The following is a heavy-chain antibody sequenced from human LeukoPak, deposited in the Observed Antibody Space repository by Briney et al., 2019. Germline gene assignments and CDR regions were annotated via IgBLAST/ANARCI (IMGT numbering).Heavy chain of an antibody. J-gene: IGHJ6*02. D-gene: IGHD4-17*01. Sequence: GGTLRLSCAACGFTVSGYYMSWVRQAPGKGLEWVSVIYSGGSTYYADSVKGRFNISRDNSKNTLYLQMNSLRAEDTAVYYCARITVTTGYGMDVWGQGTTVTVSS. CDR2: IYSGGST. CDR3: ARITVTTGYGMDV. V-gene: IGHV3-66*02. CDR1: GFTVSGYY.